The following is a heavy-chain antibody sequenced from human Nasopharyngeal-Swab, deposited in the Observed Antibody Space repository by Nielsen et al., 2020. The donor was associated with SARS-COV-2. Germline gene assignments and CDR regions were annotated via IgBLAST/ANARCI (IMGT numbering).Heavy chain of an antibody. Sequence: VRQAPGKGLEWVSGISWNSRRIGYADSVKGRFTISRDNSKNTLYLQMNSLRAEDTAVYYCAKDQLGATQRYYFDYWGQGTLVTVSS. D-gene: IGHD1-26*01. J-gene: IGHJ4*02. CDR2: ISWNSRRI. V-gene: IGHV3-9*01. CDR3: AKDQLGATQRYYFDY.